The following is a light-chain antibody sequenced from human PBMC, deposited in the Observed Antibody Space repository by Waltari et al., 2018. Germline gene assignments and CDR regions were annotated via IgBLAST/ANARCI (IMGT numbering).Light chain of an antibody. Sequence: QSALTQPASVSGTPGQPITISCTGTTSDSGSYDLVSWYPQHPGEAPKLLICEVFKRPPDTSSRFSGAKSGSTASLTISGLQPEDEADYYCCSYAGRGTYVFGSGTKVTVL. CDR2: EVF. CDR3: CSYAGRGTYV. J-gene: IGLJ1*01. V-gene: IGLV2-23*02. CDR1: TSDSGSYDL.